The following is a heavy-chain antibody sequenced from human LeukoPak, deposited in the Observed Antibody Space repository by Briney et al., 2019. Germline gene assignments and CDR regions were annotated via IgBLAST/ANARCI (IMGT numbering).Heavy chain of an antibody. CDR3: AKDREGTIADSFDY. D-gene: IGHD1-7*01. V-gene: IGHV3-23*01. CDR1: GFNYRIYV. J-gene: IGHJ4*02. Sequence: PGGSLRHSPAPSGFNYRIYVVSCVRQAPGKGLEWVSSISGSGGSTYYADSVKGRFTISRDNSKNTLYLQMNSLRGEDTAVYYCAKDREGTIADSFDYWGQGTLVTVSS. CDR2: ISGSGGST.